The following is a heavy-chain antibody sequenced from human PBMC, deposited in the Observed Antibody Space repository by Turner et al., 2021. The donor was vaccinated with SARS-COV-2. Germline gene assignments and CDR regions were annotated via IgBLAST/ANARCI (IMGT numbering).Heavy chain of an antibody. V-gene: IGHV3-30-3*01. Sequence: QVQLVESGGGVVQPGRSLRLSWAASGFTFSSYAMHWVRQAPGKGLEWVAVISYDGSNKYYADSVKGRFTISRDNSKNTLYLQMNSLRAEDTAVYYCAREPPFCGGDCYFDYWGQGTLVTVSS. D-gene: IGHD2-21*02. CDR2: ISYDGSNK. CDR1: GFTFSSYA. J-gene: IGHJ4*02. CDR3: AREPPFCGGDCYFDY.